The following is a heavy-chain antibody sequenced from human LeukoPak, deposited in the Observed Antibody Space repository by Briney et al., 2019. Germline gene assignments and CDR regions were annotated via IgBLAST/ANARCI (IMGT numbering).Heavy chain of an antibody. D-gene: IGHD1-1*01. CDR3: ARAPGYGAAYYFDY. Sequence: GGSLGLSCAASGFTFSRYSMSWVRQAPGKGLEWVAVVSYDGSYKYYADSVKGRFTISRDNSKNTLYLQMNSLRAEDTAVYYCARAPGYGAAYYFDYWGQGTLVTVSS. V-gene: IGHV3-30*03. CDR1: GFTFSRYS. CDR2: VSYDGSYK. J-gene: IGHJ4*02.